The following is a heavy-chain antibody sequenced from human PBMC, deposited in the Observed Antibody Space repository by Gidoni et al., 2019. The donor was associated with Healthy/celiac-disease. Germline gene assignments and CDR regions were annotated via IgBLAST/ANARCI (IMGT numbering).Heavy chain of an antibody. Sequence: QVQLVQSGAEVKKPGSSVKVSCKASGVIFSSYTISWVRQAPGQGLEWMGTIIPILGIANYAQKFQGRVTITADKSTSTAYMELSSLRSEDTAVYYCARDLSDQQWLTPDAFDIWGQGTMVTVSS. J-gene: IGHJ3*02. V-gene: IGHV1-69*08. CDR3: ARDLSDQQWLTPDAFDI. D-gene: IGHD6-19*01. CDR2: IIPILGIA. CDR1: GVIFSSYT.